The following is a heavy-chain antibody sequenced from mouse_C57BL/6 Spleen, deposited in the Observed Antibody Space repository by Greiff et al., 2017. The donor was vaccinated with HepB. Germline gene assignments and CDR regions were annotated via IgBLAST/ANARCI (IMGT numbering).Heavy chain of an antibody. D-gene: IGHD1-1*01. CDR2: FYPGSGSI. V-gene: IGHV1-62-2*01. Sequence: QVQLQQSGAELVKPGASVKLSCKASGYTFTEYTIHWVKQRSGQGLEWIGWFYPGSGSIKYNEKFKDKATLTADKSSSTVYMELSRLTSEDSAVYFCAIHEVPDYYGSSPWYFDVWGTGTTVTVSS. CDR3: AIHEVPDYYGSSPWYFDV. CDR1: GYTFTEYT. J-gene: IGHJ1*03.